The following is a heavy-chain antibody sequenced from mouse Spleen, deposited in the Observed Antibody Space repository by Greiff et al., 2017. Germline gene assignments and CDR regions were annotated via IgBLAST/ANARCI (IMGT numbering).Heavy chain of an antibody. D-gene: IGHD1-1*01. J-gene: IGHJ3*01. V-gene: IGHV1-66*01. CDR3: ARSGSSYGFAY. Sequence: VQLQQSGPELVKPGASVKISCKASGYSFTSYYIHWVKQRPGQGLEWIGWIYPGSGNTKYNEKFKGKATLTADTSSSTAYMQLSSLTSEDSAVYYCARSGSSYGFAYWGQGTLVTVSA. CDR2: IYPGSGNT. CDR1: GYSFTSYY.